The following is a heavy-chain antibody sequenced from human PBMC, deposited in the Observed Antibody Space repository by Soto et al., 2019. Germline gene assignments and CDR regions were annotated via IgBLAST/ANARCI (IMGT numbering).Heavy chain of an antibody. CDR3: AREYTAWPLAYGLDV. D-gene: IGHD2-2*02. Sequence: RLSCVGSGFTFSTYSINWVRQAPGKGLEWVSSISSRSDIYYADSVKGRFTISRDNAKNSVSLQMNSLRAEDTAVYYCAREYTAWPLAYGLDVWGQGTTVTV. V-gene: IGHV3-21*01. CDR2: ISSRSDI. CDR1: GFTFSTYS. J-gene: IGHJ6*02.